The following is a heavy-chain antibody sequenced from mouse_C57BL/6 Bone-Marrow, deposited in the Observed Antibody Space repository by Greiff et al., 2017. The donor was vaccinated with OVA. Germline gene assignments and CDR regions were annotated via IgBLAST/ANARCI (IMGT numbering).Heavy chain of an antibody. Sequence: EVQGVESGGGLVQPKGSLKLSCAASGFTFNPYAMHWVRQAPGKGLEWVARIRSRSSNYATYYADSVKDSFTISREDSQSMLYLQMNNLKTEDTAMYYCVKDYYYYGSSYDWYFDVWGTGTTVTVSS. CDR2: IRSRSSNYAT. D-gene: IGHD1-1*01. CDR3: VKDYYYYGSSYDWYFDV. V-gene: IGHV10-3*01. CDR1: GFTFNPYA. J-gene: IGHJ1*03.